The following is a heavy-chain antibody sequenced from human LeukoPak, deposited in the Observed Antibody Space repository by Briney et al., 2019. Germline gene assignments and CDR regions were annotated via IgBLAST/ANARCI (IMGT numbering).Heavy chain of an antibody. CDR3: VSWAGGNSDVASFDY. CDR1: GYIFSDYY. Sequence: ASVKVSCKASGYIFSDYYIHWVRQAPGRGFEWMGWITRYSGATKFAQKFQGRVTLTRDTSISTAYVELTNLASDDTAVYYSVSWAGGNSDVASFDYWGQGTLVIVSS. D-gene: IGHD2-21*01. V-gene: IGHV1-2*02. J-gene: IGHJ4*02. CDR2: ITRYSGAT.